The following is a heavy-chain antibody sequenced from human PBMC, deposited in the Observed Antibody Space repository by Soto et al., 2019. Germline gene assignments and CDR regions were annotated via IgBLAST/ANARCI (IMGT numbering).Heavy chain of an antibody. Sequence: ASVKVSCKSSGYTFTGYYIHWVRQAPGQGLEWMGWINPNSGGTNYAQKFQGRVTMTRDTSISTAYMELSRLRSDDTAVYYCARVDKGADTVTTIPNWFDPWGQGTLVTVSS. CDR1: GYTFTGYY. J-gene: IGHJ5*02. D-gene: IGHD4-4*01. CDR2: INPNSGGT. CDR3: ARVDKGADTVTTIPNWFDP. V-gene: IGHV1-2*02.